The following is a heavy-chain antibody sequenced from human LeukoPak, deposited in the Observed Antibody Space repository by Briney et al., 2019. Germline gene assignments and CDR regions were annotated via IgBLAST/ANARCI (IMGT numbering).Heavy chain of an antibody. V-gene: IGHV4-4*07. CDR2: IYSSGST. J-gene: IGHJ4*02. CDR1: GGSISSYY. CDR3: AREYSFDY. Sequence: SETLSLTCTVSGGSISSYYWSWIRQPAGKGLDWIGRIYSSGSTNYNPSLKSRVTMSVDTSKNQFSLRLSSVTAADTAVYYCAREYSFDYWGQGTLVTVSS. D-gene: IGHD2-21*01.